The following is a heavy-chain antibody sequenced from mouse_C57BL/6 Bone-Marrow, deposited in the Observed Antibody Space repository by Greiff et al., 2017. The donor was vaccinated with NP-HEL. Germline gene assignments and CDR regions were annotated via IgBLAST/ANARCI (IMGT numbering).Heavy chain of an antibody. CDR1: GYAFTNYL. J-gene: IGHJ4*01. CDR3: ARGYYGNPYAMDY. V-gene: IGHV1-54*01. D-gene: IGHD2-1*01. CDR2: INPGSGGT. Sequence: QVHVKQSGAELVRPGTSVKVSCKASGYAFTNYLIEWVKQRPGQGLEWIGVINPGSGGTNYNEKFKGKATLTADKSSSTAYMQLSSLTSEDSAVYFCARGYYGNPYAMDYWGQGTSVTVSS.